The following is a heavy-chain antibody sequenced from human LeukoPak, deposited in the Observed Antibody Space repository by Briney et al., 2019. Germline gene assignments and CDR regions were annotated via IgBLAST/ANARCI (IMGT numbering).Heavy chain of an antibody. CDR2: INHSGST. CDR3: ARNRRRDIVVVPAAMHYYYYGMDV. J-gene: IGHJ6*02. V-gene: IGHV4-34*01. CDR1: GGSFSGYY. D-gene: IGHD2-2*01. Sequence: SETLSLTCAVYGGSFSGYYWNWIRQPPGKGLEWIGEINHSGSTNYNPSLKSRVTISVDTSKNQFSLKLSSVTAADTAVYYCARNRRRDIVVVPAAMHYYYYGMDVWGQGTTVTVSS.